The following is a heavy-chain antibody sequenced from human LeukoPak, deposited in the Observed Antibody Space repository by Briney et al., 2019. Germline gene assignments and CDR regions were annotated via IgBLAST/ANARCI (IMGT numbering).Heavy chain of an antibody. CDR1: GGSISSGDYY. J-gene: IGHJ4*02. CDR2: IYYSGST. V-gene: IGHV4-30-4*01. Sequence: SETLSLTCTVSGGSISSGDYYWSWIRQPPGKGLEWIGYIYYSGSTYYNPSLKSRVTISVDTSKNQFSLKLSSVTAADTAVYYCARDPAVTYGDYYFDYWGQGTLVTVSS. CDR3: ARDPAVTYGDYYFDY. D-gene: IGHD4-17*01.